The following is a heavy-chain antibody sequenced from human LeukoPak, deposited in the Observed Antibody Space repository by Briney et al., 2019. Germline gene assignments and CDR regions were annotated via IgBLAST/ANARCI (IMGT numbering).Heavy chain of an antibody. J-gene: IGHJ1*01. CDR2: VSGSGSTV. Sequence: GGSLRLSCAASGFTFGDHIMNWVRQLPGKRLEWVAYVSGSGSTVYYADSVKGRFTVSRDNGKSSLYLQMNSLRVEDTALYYCAKRVVVGATSPYSDFQDWGQGTLVTVSS. CDR3: AKRVVVGATSPYSDFQD. D-gene: IGHD1-26*01. V-gene: IGHV3-48*01. CDR1: GFTFGDHI.